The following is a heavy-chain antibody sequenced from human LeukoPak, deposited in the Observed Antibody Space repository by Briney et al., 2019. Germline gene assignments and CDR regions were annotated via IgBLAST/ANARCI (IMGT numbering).Heavy chain of an antibody. CDR2: INSDGSST. J-gene: IGHJ4*02. CDR3: ARSGLTYDSSGLYVY. V-gene: IGHV3-74*01. D-gene: IGHD3-22*01. Sequence: GSLRLSCAASGFTFSSYWMHWVRQAPGKGLVWVSRINSDGSSTSYADSVKGRFTISRDNAKNSLYLQMNSLRAEDTAVYYCARSGLTYDSSGLYVYWGQGTLVTVSS. CDR1: GFTFSSYW.